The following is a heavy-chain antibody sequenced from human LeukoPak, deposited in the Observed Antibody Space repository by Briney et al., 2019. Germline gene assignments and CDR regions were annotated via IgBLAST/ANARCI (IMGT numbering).Heavy chain of an antibody. CDR1: GGSFSGCY. CDR2: INHSGST. J-gene: IGHJ2*01. CDR3: ARTRITMIVPQTHWYFDL. V-gene: IGHV4-34*01. Sequence: SETLSLTCAVYGGSFSGCYWSWIRQPPGKGLEWIGEINHSGSTNYNPSLKSRVTISVDTSKNQFSLKLSSVTAADTAVYYCARTRITMIVPQTHWYFDLWGRGTLVTVSS. D-gene: IGHD3-22*01.